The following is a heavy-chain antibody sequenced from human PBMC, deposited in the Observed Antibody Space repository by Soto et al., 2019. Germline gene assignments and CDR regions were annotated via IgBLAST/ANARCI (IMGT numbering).Heavy chain of an antibody. V-gene: IGHV3-64*01. CDR1: GFTFSSYV. D-gene: IGHD6-13*01. J-gene: IGHJ4*02. CDR2: ISNDGGIT. Sequence: GGSLRLSCAASGFTFSSYVMHWVRQAPGKGLEYVATISNDGGITFYASTVKGRFTISRDNSKKVLYLQMGGLRTDDMAVYYCAKDRSSSWCSDYWGQGILVTVSS. CDR3: AKDRSSSWCSDY.